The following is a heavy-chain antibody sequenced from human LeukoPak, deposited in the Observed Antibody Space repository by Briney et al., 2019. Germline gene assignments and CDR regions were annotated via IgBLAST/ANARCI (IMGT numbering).Heavy chain of an antibody. V-gene: IGHV4-59*08. J-gene: IGHJ4*02. CDR1: GGSISSYY. CDR3: ASGYSYGYTRGPYFDY. CDR2: IYYSGST. D-gene: IGHD5-18*01. Sequence: SETLSLTCTVSGGSISSYYWSWIRQPPGKGLEWIGYIYYSGSTNYNPSLKSRVTISVDTSENQFSLKLSSVTAADTAVYYCASGYSYGYTRGPYFDYWGQGTLVTVSS.